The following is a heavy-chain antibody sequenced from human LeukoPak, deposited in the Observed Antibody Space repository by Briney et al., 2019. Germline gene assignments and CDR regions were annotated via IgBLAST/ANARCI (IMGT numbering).Heavy chain of an antibody. D-gene: IGHD2-21*02. CDR1: GFTFSSYA. Sequence: PGGSLRLSCAASGFTFSSYAMSWVRQAPGKGLEWVSAISGSGGSTYYADSVKGRFTISRDNSKNTLYLQMNSLRAEDTAVYYCATTGGVVVSARTQYFQHWGQGTLVTVSS. J-gene: IGHJ1*01. CDR3: ATTGGVVVSARTQYFQH. CDR2: ISGSGGST. V-gene: IGHV3-23*01.